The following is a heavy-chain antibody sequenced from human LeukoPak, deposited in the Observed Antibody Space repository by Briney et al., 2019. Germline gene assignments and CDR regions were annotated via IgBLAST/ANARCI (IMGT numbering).Heavy chain of an antibody. CDR2: IKEDGTKK. J-gene: IGHJ5*02. Sequence: GGSLRLSCAASGFTFNTFWMSWVRQTPGKGLEWVANIKEDGTKKYYVDSVKGRYTISRDNAENSLYLQMNSLRAEDTAVYYCARDAAGYDPWGQGTLVTVSS. D-gene: IGHD6-13*01. CDR1: GFTFNTFW. V-gene: IGHV3-7*01. CDR3: ARDAAGYDP.